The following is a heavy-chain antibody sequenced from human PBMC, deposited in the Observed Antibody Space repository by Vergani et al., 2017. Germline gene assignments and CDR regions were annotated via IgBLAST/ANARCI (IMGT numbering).Heavy chain of an antibody. CDR3: ARDYYDGSGYLAWFDP. D-gene: IGHD3-22*01. CDR2: INPNSGGT. Sequence: QVQLVQSGAEVKKPGASVKVSCKASGYTFTGYYMHWVRQAPGQGLEWMGWINPNSGGTNYAQKFQGRVTMTRDTSISTAYMELSRLRSDDTAVYYCARDYYDGSGYLAWFDPWGQGTLVTVSS. CDR1: GYTFTGYY. J-gene: IGHJ5*02. V-gene: IGHV1-2*02.